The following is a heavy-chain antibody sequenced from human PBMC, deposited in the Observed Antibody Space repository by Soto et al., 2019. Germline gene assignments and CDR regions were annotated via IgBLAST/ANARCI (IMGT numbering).Heavy chain of an antibody. Sequence: KTSETLSLTCTVSGGSISSGGYYWGWIRQHPGKGLEGIGYIYYSGSTYYNPSLKSRVTISVDTSKNQFSQKLSSLTAADTAVSYGAREVAMIVVAKSGAFDVWGQGTMVTVSS. CDR1: GGSISSGGYY. J-gene: IGHJ3*01. CDR3: AREVAMIVVAKSGAFDV. V-gene: IGHV4-31*03. D-gene: IGHD3-22*01. CDR2: IYYSGST.